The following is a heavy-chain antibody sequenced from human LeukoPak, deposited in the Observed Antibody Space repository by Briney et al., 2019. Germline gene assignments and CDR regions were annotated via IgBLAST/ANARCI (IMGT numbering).Heavy chain of an antibody. Sequence: PGGSLRLSCAASGFTFSTYNVNWVRQAPGKGLEWVSSISSGSSYRYYADSVKGRFTISRDNAKNSLYLQMNSLRAEDTAVYYCATYNSGWSFDSWGQGTLVTVSS. J-gene: IGHJ4*02. V-gene: IGHV3-21*01. CDR2: ISSGSSYR. CDR3: ATYNSGWSFDS. CDR1: GFTFSTYN. D-gene: IGHD6-19*01.